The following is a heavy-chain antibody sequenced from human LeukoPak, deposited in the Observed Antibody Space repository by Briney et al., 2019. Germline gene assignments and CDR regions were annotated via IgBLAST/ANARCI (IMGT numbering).Heavy chain of an antibody. CDR3: ARTRYYYNSRSYGAPYYFDY. J-gene: IGHJ4*02. D-gene: IGHD3-10*01. CDR2: IYYSGST. CDR1: GGSISSYY. V-gene: IGHV4-59*08. Sequence: SETLSLTCTVSGGSISSYYWSWIRQPPGKGLEWIGYIYYSGSTSYNPSLKSRVTISVDTSKNQFSLKLSSVTAADTAVYYCARTRYYYNSRSYGAPYYFDYWGQGTLVTVSS.